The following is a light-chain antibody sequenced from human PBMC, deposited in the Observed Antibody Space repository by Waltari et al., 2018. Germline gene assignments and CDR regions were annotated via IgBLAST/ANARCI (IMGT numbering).Light chain of an antibody. J-gene: IGLJ2*01. CDR3: HAAADNNWF. CDR1: VLAEKY. V-gene: IGLV3-27*01. Sequence: DLTQPFSVSVSPGQTATITCSGDVLAEKYVRWFQQKPGQAPTLIRYKDTERPSGIPERFSGSSSGSTVTLTIRGALLEDEADYHCHAAADNNWFFGGGTKLTVL. CDR2: KDT.